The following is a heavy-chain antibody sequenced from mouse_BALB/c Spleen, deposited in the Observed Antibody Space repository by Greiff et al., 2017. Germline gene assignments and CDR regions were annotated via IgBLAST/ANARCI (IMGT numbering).Heavy chain of an antibody. CDR1: GYSFTDYI. V-gene: IGHV1-39*01. D-gene: IGHD2-14*01. Sequence: VQLQQTGPELVKPGASVKISCKASGYSFTDYIMLWVKQSHGKSLEWIGNINPYYGSTSYNLKFKGKATLTVDKSSSTAYMQLNSLTSEDSAVYYCARSRGNFFDYWGQGTTLTVSS. CDR2: INPYYGST. CDR3: ARSRGNFFDY. J-gene: IGHJ2*01.